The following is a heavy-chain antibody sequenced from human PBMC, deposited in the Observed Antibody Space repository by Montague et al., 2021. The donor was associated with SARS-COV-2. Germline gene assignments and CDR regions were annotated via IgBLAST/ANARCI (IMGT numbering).Heavy chain of an antibody. CDR2: IDYSGST. Sequence: SETLSLTCTVSGTSISSSNYYWVWIRQPPGKGLDWIGSIDYSGSTYYTPSLQIRVTISVSTSKNPFSLNLSSVTATDTAVYYCARHAVRDTIFGVVIIPDAFDVWGRGTMVTVSS. D-gene: IGHD3-3*01. CDR1: GTSISSSNYY. J-gene: IGHJ3*01. V-gene: IGHV4-39*01. CDR3: ARHAVRDTIFGVVIIPDAFDV.